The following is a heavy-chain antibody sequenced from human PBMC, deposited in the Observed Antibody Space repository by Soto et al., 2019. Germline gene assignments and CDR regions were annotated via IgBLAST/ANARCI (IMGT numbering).Heavy chain of an antibody. CDR3: ARGGGSYYATKKFDY. D-gene: IGHD1-26*01. CDR2: IYYRGST. Sequence: QVQLQESGPGLVKPSQTLSLTCTVPGGSISSGGYYWSWIRQHPGKDLEWIRYIYYRGSTNYNPGHKGRVTTSRDTSKNQIYRKLSTVTAADTAVYYYARGGGSYYATKKFDYWGQGTLVTV. V-gene: IGHV4-31*03. CDR1: GGSISSGGYY. J-gene: IGHJ4*02.